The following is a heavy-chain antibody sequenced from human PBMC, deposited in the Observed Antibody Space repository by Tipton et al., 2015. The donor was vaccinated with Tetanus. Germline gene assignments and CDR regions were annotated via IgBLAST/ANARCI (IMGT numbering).Heavy chain of an antibody. CDR3: ARPEASGRARGFDI. V-gene: IGHV4-39*02. D-gene: IGHD3-10*01. CDR1: GGSMSNSDYY. J-gene: IGHJ3*02. CDR2: ISYSGRT. Sequence: TLSLTCIVSGGSMSNSDYYGAWVRQSPGKGLEWIGSISYSGRTYYNPSLKSRVTMSVDTSKKDFSVRLRSVTAADTAVYYCARPEASGRARGFDIWGQGTKVTVSP.